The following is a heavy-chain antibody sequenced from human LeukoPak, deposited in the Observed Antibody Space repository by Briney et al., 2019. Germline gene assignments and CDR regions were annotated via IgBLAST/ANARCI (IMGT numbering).Heavy chain of an antibody. CDR2: IYSGGST. D-gene: IGHD5-12*01. CDR1: GFTVSSNY. J-gene: IGHJ4*02. CDR3: ARAGSGYDLRIGGFDY. V-gene: IGHV3-53*01. Sequence: GGSVRLSCAASGFTVSSNYMSWVRQAPGKGLEWVSVIYSGGSTYYEDSVKGRFTISRDNSKNTLYLQMNSLRAEDTAVYYCARAGSGYDLRIGGFDYWGQGTLVTVSS.